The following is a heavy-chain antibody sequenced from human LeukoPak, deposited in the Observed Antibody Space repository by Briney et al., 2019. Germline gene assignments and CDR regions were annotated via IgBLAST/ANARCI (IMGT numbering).Heavy chain of an antibody. CDR3: ARSVVARRRSGMDV. V-gene: IGHV1-8*01. Sequence: ASVKVSCKASGYTFTSYDINWVRQATGQGLEWMGWMNPNSGNTGYAQKFQGRVTMTRNTSISTAYMELSSLRSEDTAVYYCARSVVARRRSGMDVWGQGPTVTVSS. CDR1: GYTFTSYD. CDR2: MNPNSGNT. D-gene: IGHD2-21*01. J-gene: IGHJ6*02.